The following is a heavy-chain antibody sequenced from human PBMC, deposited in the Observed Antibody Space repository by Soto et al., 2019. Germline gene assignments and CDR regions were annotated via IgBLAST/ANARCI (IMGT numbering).Heavy chain of an antibody. CDR2: ISYDGSNK. D-gene: IGHD3-22*01. V-gene: IGHV3-30*18. Sequence: GGSLRLSCAASGFTFSSYGMHWVRQAPGKGLEWVAVISYDGSNKYYADSVKGRFTISRDNSKNTLYLQMNSLRAEDTAVYYCAKDKKVVVIIYYFDYWGQGTLVTVSS. J-gene: IGHJ4*02. CDR1: GFTFSSYG. CDR3: AKDKKVVVIIYYFDY.